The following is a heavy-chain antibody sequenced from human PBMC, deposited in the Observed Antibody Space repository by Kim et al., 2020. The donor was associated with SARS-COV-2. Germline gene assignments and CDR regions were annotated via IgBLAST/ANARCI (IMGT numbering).Heavy chain of an antibody. CDR1: GGSFSGYY. J-gene: IGHJ4*02. V-gene: IGHV4-34*01. CDR3: ARGGGGAPIVVVPAAFDY. D-gene: IGHD2-2*01. Sequence: SETLSLTCAVYGGSFSGYYWSWIRQPPGKGLEWIGEINHSGSTNYNPSLKSRVTISVDTSKNQFSLKLSSVTAADTAVYYCARGGGGAPIVVVPAAFDYWGQGTLVTVSS. CDR2: INHSGST.